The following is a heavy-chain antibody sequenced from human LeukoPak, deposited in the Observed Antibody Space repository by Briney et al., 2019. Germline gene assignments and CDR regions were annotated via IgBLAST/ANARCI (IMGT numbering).Heavy chain of an antibody. D-gene: IGHD2-2*01. CDR1: GGSFSGYY. CDR3: ARGKVVVPAAPMYNWFDP. J-gene: IGHJ5*02. CDR2: INHSGST. V-gene: IGHV4-34*01. Sequence: SETLSLTCAVYGGSFSGYYWSWIRQPPGKGLEWIGEINHSGSTNYNPSLKSRVTLSVDTSKNQFSLKLSSVTAADTAVYYCARGKVVVPAAPMYNWFDPWGQGTLVTVSS.